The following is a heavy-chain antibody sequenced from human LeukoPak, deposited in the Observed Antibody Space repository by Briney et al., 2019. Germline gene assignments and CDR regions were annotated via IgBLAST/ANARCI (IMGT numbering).Heavy chain of an antibody. CDR2: IKTDGSET. CDR1: GFYFRDHW. V-gene: IGHV3-7*03. J-gene: IGHJ4*02. CDR3: VKNDGWFHLAQ. D-gene: IGHD6-19*01. Sequence: GGSLRLSCAASGFYFRDHWMDWVRQAPGKGLEWVGHIKTDGSETYYLDSLKGRISISRDNTNNALYLQMNSLRVEDTAVYYCVKNDGWFHLAQWGQGTLVIVSS.